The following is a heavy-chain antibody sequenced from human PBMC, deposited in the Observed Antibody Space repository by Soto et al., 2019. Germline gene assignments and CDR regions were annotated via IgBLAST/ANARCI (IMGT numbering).Heavy chain of an antibody. D-gene: IGHD6-13*01. V-gene: IGHV4-59*01. CDR3: ARGYIAVDY. Sequence: ETLSLTCTVSGGSISSYYWSWIRQPPGKGLEWIGYIYYSGSTNYNPSLKSRVTISVDTSKNQFSLKLSSVTAADTAVYYCARGYIAVDYWGQGTLVTVSS. CDR2: IYYSGST. CDR1: GGSISSYY. J-gene: IGHJ4*02.